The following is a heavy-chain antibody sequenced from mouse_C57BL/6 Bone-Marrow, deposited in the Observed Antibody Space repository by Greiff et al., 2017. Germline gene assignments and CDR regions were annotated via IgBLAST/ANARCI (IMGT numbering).Heavy chain of an antibody. CDR2: IHPNSGST. V-gene: IGHV1-64*01. CDR1: GYTFTSYW. Sequence: VKLQQPGAELVKPGASVKLSCKASGYTFTSYWMPWVKQRPGQGLELIGLIHPNSGSTTYNEKFTSKATLTVNKPSISAYMQLISLTSEDSAVDYCARTPRGLYYFDYWGQGTTLTVSS. CDR3: ARTPRGLYYFDY. J-gene: IGHJ2*01.